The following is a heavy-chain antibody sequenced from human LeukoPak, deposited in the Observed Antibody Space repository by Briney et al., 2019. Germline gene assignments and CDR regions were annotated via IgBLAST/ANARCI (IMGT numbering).Heavy chain of an antibody. D-gene: IGHD3-3*01. Sequence: SETLSLTCSVSGGSISSYYWSWIRQPAGKGLEWIGRIYTSGSTNYNPSLKSRVIMSVDTSKNQFSLKLSSVTAADTAVYYCARDFSSWDVADWGQGTLVTVSS. J-gene: IGHJ4*02. CDR1: GGSISSYY. CDR3: ARDFSSWDVAD. V-gene: IGHV4-4*07. CDR2: IYTSGST.